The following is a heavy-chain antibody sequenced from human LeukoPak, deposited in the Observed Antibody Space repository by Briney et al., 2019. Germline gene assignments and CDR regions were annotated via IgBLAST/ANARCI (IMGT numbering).Heavy chain of an antibody. CDR3: AKFLVGSTSRWCFDY. D-gene: IGHD2-2*01. V-gene: IGHV3-23*01. J-gene: IGHJ4*02. Sequence: GGSLRLSCAASGFTFSSYAMSWVRQAPGKGLEWVSAISGSGGSTYYADSVKGRFTISRDNSKNTLYLQMNSLRAEDTAVYYCAKFLVGSTSRWCFDYWGQGTLVTVSS. CDR2: ISGSGGST. CDR1: GFTFSSYA.